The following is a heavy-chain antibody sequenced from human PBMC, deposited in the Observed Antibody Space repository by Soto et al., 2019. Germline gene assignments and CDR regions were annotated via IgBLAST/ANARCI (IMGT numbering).Heavy chain of an antibody. CDR2: IWYDGNDK. Sequence: QVQLVESGGGVVQPGRSLRLSCAASGFTFTSYSMHWVRQAPGKGLERVAVIWYDGNDKYYADSVKGRFTISRDNSKNTLYLQMNSLRAEDTAVYYCARGILGYCTGGICYHNWFDPWGQGTLVTVAS. V-gene: IGHV3-33*01. J-gene: IGHJ5*02. CDR3: ARGILGYCTGGICYHNWFDP. D-gene: IGHD2-15*01. CDR1: GFTFTSYS.